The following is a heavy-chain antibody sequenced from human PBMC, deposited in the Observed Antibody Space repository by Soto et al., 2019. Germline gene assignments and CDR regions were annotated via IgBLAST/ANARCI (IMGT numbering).Heavy chain of an antibody. J-gene: IGHJ4*02. CDR2: LWYDGSYK. CDR3: ARDYLVVPHRVIDY. V-gene: IGHV3-33*01. Sequence: QVQLVESGGGVVQPGRSLRLSCAASGFTFSSYGMHWVRQAPGKGLEWVAVLWYDGSYKYYADSVKGRFTISRDNSKNTLYLPMNSLRGEEKAVYLWARDYLVVPHRVIDYWGQGTLVTVSS. CDR1: GFTFSSYG. D-gene: IGHD2-2*01.